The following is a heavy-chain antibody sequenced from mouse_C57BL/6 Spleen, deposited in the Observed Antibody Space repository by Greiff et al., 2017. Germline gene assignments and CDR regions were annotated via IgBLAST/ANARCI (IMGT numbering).Heavy chain of an antibody. CDR3: TLANWDEGWFAY. V-gene: IGHV6-3*01. D-gene: IGHD4-1*01. Sequence: EVKVEESGGGLVQPGGSMKLSCVASGFTFSNYWMNWVRQSPEKGLEWVAQIRLKSDNYATHYAESVKGRFTISRDDSKSSVYLQMNNLRAEDTGIYYCTLANWDEGWFAYWGQGTLVTVSA. CDR1: GFTFSNYW. J-gene: IGHJ3*01. CDR2: IRLKSDNYAT.